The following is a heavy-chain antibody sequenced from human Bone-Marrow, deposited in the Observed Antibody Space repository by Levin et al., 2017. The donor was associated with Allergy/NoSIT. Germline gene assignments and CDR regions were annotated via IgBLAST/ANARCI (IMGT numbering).Heavy chain of an antibody. Sequence: TGGSLRLSCVASGFTFTNYWMSWVRQAPGKGLEWVAHIKYDGSEKHYVDSVKGRFTISRDNAKSSLYLQMNSLRAEDTAVYYCARDAFRSRYFDLWGRGTLVTVSS. CDR2: IKYDGSEK. J-gene: IGHJ2*01. CDR1: GFTFTNYW. CDR3: ARDAFRSRYFDL. V-gene: IGHV3-7*03. D-gene: IGHD3-3*02.